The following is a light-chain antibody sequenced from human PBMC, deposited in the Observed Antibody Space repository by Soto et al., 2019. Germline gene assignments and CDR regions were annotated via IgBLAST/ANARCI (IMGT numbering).Light chain of an antibody. V-gene: IGKV3-11*01. CDR3: QQRSNWPPALT. Sequence: EIGLTQSPATLSLSPGERATLSCRASQSVSSYLAWYQQKPGQAPSLLIYDASNRATGIPARFSGSGSGTDFTLTISSLEPEDFAVYYCQQRSNWPPALTFGGGTKVEIK. CDR1: QSVSSY. J-gene: IGKJ4*01. CDR2: DAS.